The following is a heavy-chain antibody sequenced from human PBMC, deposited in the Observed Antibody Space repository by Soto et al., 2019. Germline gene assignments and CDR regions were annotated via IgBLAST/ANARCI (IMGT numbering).Heavy chain of an antibody. Sequence: QVQLVQSGAEVKKPGASVKVSCKASGYTFTNYAFSWVRQAPGQGLEWMGWISAYNGNTNYPQKLLGRVTMTTDTSTSTAYMELRSLRSDDTAVYYCARDLAAAGPFDCWGQGTLVTVSS. D-gene: IGHD6-13*01. J-gene: IGHJ4*02. CDR2: ISAYNGNT. V-gene: IGHV1-18*01. CDR3: ARDLAAAGPFDC. CDR1: GYTFTNYA.